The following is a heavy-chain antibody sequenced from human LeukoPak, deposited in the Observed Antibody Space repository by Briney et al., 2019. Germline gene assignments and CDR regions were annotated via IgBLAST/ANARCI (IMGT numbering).Heavy chain of an antibody. CDR3: ARESSASGGVLRGMDV. Sequence: PGGSLRLSCAASGFTFSTYTMHWVRQAPGKGLEWVALISYDGSNTYYADSVKGRFTVSRDSSKNTLFLQMNTLRAEDTAVYYCARESSASGGVLRGMDVWGQGTTVTVSS. J-gene: IGHJ6*02. CDR1: GFTFSTYT. D-gene: IGHD3-16*01. CDR2: ISYDGSNT. V-gene: IGHV3-30-3*01.